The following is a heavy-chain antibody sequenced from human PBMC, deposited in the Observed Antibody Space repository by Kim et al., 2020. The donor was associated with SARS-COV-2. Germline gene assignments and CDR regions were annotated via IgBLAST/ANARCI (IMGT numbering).Heavy chain of an antibody. D-gene: IGHD3-3*01. J-gene: IGHJ6*02. Sequence: RVTISVDTSKNQFSLKLSSVTAADTAVYYCARAAYDFWSGYYYYYYGMDVWGQGTTVTVSS. CDR3: ARAAYDFWSGYYYYYYGMDV. V-gene: IGHV4-34*01.